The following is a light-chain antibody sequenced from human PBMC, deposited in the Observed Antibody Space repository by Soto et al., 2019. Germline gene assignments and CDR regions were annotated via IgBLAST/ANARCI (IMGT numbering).Light chain of an antibody. J-gene: IGLJ1*01. Sequence: QSVLTQPPSASGSPGQSVTISCTGTSSDVGGYNYVSWYQQHPGKVPKLMVYKVNKRPSGVPDRFSGSKSGNTASLTVSGLQAEDEADYYCTSYAGGNNVFGTGTKVTVL. CDR3: TSYAGGNNV. V-gene: IGLV2-8*01. CDR1: SSDVGGYNY. CDR2: KVN.